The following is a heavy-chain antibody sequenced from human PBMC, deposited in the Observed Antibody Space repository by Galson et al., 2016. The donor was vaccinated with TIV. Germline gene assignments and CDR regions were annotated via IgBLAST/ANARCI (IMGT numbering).Heavy chain of an antibody. CDR1: GYTLSSYS. Sequence: SVKVSCKASGYTLSSYSLNWVRQAPGQGLEWVGWISGYNGNTNSAQKFQGRVTMTTDTSTNTAYMELRSLTSDDTAVYYCARMPTKTFDFWSGYDYQFHMDVWGKGTTVTVSS. J-gene: IGHJ6*03. V-gene: IGHV1-18*04. CDR2: ISGYNGNT. D-gene: IGHD3-3*01. CDR3: ARMPTKTFDFWSGYDYQFHMDV.